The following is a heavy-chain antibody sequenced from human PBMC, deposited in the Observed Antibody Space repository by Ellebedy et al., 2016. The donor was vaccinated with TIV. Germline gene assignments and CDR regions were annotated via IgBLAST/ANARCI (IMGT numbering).Heavy chain of an antibody. CDR1: EFSFSDSA. CDR3: ARAFNAGNSELPLY. J-gene: IGHJ4*02. V-gene: IGHV3-74*01. Sequence: GGSLRLSCTASEFSFSDSAMHWVRQAPGKGLVWVSRINSDGSSTSYADSVKGRFTISRDNSKNTLYLQMNSLRAEDTAVYYCARAFNAGNSELPLYWGQGTLVTVSS. D-gene: IGHD4-23*01. CDR2: INSDGSST.